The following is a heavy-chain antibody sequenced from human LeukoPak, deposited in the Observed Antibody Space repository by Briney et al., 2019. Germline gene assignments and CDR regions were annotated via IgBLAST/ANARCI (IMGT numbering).Heavy chain of an antibody. CDR1: GFTFSNFA. D-gene: IGHD6-19*01. J-gene: IGHJ4*02. Sequence: GGSLRLSCAASGFTFSNFAMNWVRQAPGKGLEWVAFISYDGSIKSYADSVKGRFAVSRDNSKNTLYLQMNSLRPEDTAFYYCAKSYDNGWYVCDYWGQGTQVTVSS. CDR3: AKSYDNGWYVCDY. V-gene: IGHV3-30*09. CDR2: ISYDGSIK.